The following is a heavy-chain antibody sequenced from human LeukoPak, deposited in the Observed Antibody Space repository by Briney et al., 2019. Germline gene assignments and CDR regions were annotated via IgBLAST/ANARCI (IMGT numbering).Heavy chain of an antibody. V-gene: IGHV4-59*01. J-gene: IGHJ3*02. CDR2: TYYSGST. CDR3: AREATGTGDSSGYYPQDAFDI. D-gene: IGHD3-22*01. Sequence: SETLSLTCTVSGGSISSYYWSWIRQPPGKGLEWIGYTYYSGSTNYNPSLKSRVTISVDTSKNQFSLKLSSVTAADTAVYYCAREATGTGDSSGYYPQDAFDIWGQGTMVTVSS. CDR1: GGSISSYY.